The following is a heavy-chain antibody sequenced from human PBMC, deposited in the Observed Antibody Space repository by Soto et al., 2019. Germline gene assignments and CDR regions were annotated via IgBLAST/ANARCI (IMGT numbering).Heavy chain of an antibody. Sequence: SGGSLRLSCAASGFTFSSYAMSWVRRAPGKGLEWVSAISGSGGSTYYADSVKGRFTISRDNSKNTLYLQMNSLRAEDTAAYYCAKGRIAAAGTSTFDYWGRGTLVTVSS. CDR2: ISGSGGST. V-gene: IGHV3-23*01. J-gene: IGHJ4*02. D-gene: IGHD6-13*01. CDR1: GFTFSSYA. CDR3: AKGRIAAAGTSTFDY.